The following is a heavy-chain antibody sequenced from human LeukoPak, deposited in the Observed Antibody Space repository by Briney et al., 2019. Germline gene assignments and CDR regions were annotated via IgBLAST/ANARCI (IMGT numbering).Heavy chain of an antibody. CDR2: ISGSSSST. D-gene: IGHD4-17*01. V-gene: IGHV3-23*01. Sequence: GGSLRLSCAASGFTFSSYAMTWVRQAPGKGLQWVSTISGSSSSTYYADSVKGRFTISRDNSNNTLYLQMDSLRAEDTALCYCAKDRGGGLTTVTPSEYWGQGTLVTVSS. J-gene: IGHJ4*02. CDR3: AKDRGGGLTTVTPSEY. CDR1: GFTFSSYA.